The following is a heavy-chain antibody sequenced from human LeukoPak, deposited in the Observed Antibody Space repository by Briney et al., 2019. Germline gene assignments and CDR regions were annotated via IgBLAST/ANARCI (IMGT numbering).Heavy chain of an antibody. D-gene: IGHD5-18*01. Sequence: SETLSLTCAVYGGSFSGYYWSWIRQPPGKGLEWIGEINHSGSTNYNPSLKSRVTISVDTSKNQFSLKLSSVTAADTAVYYCARMDTAMASPFDYWGQGTLVTVSS. CDR3: ARMDTAMASPFDY. J-gene: IGHJ4*02. CDR2: INHSGST. CDR1: GGSFSGYY. V-gene: IGHV4-34*01.